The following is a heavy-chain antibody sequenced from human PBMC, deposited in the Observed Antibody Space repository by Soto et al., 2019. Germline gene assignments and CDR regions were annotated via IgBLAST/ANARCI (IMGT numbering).Heavy chain of an antibody. Sequence: GGSLRLSCAASGFTVSSNYMSWVRQAPGKGLEWVSVIYSGGSTYYADSVKGRFTISRDNSKNTLYLQMNSLRAEDTAVYYCAREISYDFWSGYHNWFDPWGQGTLVTVSS. V-gene: IGHV3-66*01. D-gene: IGHD3-3*01. CDR1: GFTVSSNY. CDR3: AREISYDFWSGYHNWFDP. CDR2: IYSGGST. J-gene: IGHJ5*02.